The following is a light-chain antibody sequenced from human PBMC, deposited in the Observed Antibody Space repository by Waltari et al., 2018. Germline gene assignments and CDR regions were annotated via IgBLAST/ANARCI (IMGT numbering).Light chain of an antibody. CDR3: GAYTRGVV. V-gene: IGLV2-14*03. Sequence: QSALTQIASVAGSPGQSITISCTGTSSDVGDHNYATWYQQHQGKLPKLLIYDVISRPSGVSTRFSGSKSGNTASLTISGLQAEDEADYYCGAYTRGVVFGGGTQLTVL. CDR1: SSDVGDHNY. CDR2: DVI. J-gene: IGLJ2*01.